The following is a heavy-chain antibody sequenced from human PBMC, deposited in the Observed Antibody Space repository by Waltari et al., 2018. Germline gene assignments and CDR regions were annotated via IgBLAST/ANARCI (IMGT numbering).Heavy chain of an antibody. V-gene: IGHV3-9*01. CDR3: AKGSLAYYFDY. CDR2: ISWNSGSI. Sequence: EVQLVESGGGLVQPGRSLRLSCAASGFTFDDYAMHWVRQAPGKGLEWVSGISWNSGSIGYADSVKGRFTISRDNAKNSLYLQMNSLRAEDTALYYCAKGSLAYYFDYWGQGTLVTVSS. CDR1: GFTFDDYA. J-gene: IGHJ4*02. D-gene: IGHD2-21*01.